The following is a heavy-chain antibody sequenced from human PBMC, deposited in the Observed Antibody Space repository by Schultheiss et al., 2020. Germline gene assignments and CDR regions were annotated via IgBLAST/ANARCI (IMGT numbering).Heavy chain of an antibody. CDR2: INHSGST. V-gene: IGHV4-34*01. J-gene: IGHJ3*02. D-gene: IGHD2-15*01. Sequence: SETLSLTCAVYGGSFSGYYWSWIRQPPGKGLEWIGEINHSGSTNYNPSLKSRVTISVDTSKNQFSLKLSSVTAADTAVYYCARDKYCSGGSCYSIGAFDIRGQGTMVTVSS. CDR3: ARDKYCSGGSCYSIGAFDI. CDR1: GGSFSGYY.